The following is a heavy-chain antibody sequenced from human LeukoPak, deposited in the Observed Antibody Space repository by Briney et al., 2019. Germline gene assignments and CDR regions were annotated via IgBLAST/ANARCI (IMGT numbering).Heavy chain of an antibody. Sequence: PGGSLRLSCATSGFTFSSYDMSWVRQAPGKGLEWVSAISGSGDSSYYADSVKGRFTISRDDSKNTLYLQMNSLRAEDTAVYYCAYRRWLVSSFDYWGQGTLVTVSS. CDR1: GFTFSSYD. J-gene: IGHJ4*02. V-gene: IGHV3-23*01. D-gene: IGHD6-19*01. CDR2: ISGSGDSS. CDR3: AYRRWLVSSFDY.